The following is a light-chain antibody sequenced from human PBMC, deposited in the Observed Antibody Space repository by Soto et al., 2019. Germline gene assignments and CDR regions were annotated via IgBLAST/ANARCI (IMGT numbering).Light chain of an antibody. J-gene: IGLJ2*01. CDR1: SSNIGAGYD. CDR3: QSYDSSLSVVV. CDR2: ESS. V-gene: IGLV1-40*01. Sequence: QPVLTQPSSVSGAPGQTVTISCTGSSSNIGAGYDVHWYQQLPGGAPKLLIYESSDRLSGVPDRFSGSKSGASASLAITGLQAEDEANYYCQSYDSSLSVVVFGGGTKLTVL.